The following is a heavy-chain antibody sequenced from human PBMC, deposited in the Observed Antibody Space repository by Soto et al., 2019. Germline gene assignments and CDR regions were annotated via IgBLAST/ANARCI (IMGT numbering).Heavy chain of an antibody. CDR3: ASSNAYYDVWSGYFDY. D-gene: IGHD3-3*01. CDR1: GGSVSSGSYY. J-gene: IGHJ4*02. CDR2: INYSGST. V-gene: IGHV4-61*01. Sequence: QVQLQESGPGLVKPSETLSLTCTVSGGSVSSGSYYWNWIRQPPGKGLEWIGYINYSGSTKYNPSLKSRVTISVDTSKNQFPLKLSSVTAADTAVYYCASSNAYYDVWSGYFDYWGQGTLVTVSS.